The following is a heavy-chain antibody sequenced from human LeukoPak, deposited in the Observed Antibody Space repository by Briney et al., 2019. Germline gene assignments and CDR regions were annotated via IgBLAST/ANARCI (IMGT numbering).Heavy chain of an antibody. J-gene: IGHJ4*02. D-gene: IGHD6-6*01. CDR1: GFTFSSYA. CDR2: ISSGGSVT. V-gene: IGHV3-23*01. Sequence: GGSLRLSCAASGFTFSSYAMSWIRQAPGKGLEWVSAISSGGSVTTYADSVKGRFTIFRDNSKNTLYLQMNSLGAEDTAVYYCAPRGAARNFDYWGQGALVTVSS. CDR3: APRGAARNFDY.